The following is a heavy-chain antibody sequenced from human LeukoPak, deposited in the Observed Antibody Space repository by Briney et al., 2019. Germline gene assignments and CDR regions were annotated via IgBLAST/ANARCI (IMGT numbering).Heavy chain of an antibody. V-gene: IGHV3-21*04. CDR3: ANGRSGSTLYYFDY. CDR2: ISSSSSYI. CDR1: GFTFSSYS. Sequence: PGGSLRLSCAASGFTFSSYSMNWVRQAPGKGLEWVSSISSSSSYIYYADSVKGRFTISRDNSKNTLYLQMNSLRAEDTAVYCCANGRSGSTLYYFDYWGQGTLVTVSS. J-gene: IGHJ4*02. D-gene: IGHD3-22*01.